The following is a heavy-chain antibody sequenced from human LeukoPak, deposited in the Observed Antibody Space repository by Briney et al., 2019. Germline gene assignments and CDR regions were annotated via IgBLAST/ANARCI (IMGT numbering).Heavy chain of an antibody. J-gene: IGHJ3*02. CDR2: IYYSGST. Sequence: SETLSLTCTVSGGSISSSSYYWGWIRQPPGKGLEWIGSIYYSGSTYYNPSLKSRVTISVDTSKNQFSLKLSSVTAADTAVYYCARLPGTVDDAFDIWGQGTMVTVSS. CDR3: ARLPGTVDDAFDI. D-gene: IGHD6-13*01. CDR1: GGSISSSSYY. V-gene: IGHV4-39*01.